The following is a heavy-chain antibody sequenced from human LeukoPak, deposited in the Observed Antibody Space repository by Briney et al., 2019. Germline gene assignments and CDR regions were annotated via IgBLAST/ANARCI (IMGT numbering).Heavy chain of an antibody. CDR3: ANTDETQRVAGTVGYYFDY. CDR2: IIPIFGTA. J-gene: IGHJ4*02. D-gene: IGHD6-19*01. CDR1: GGTFSSYA. V-gene: IGHV1-69*06. Sequence: SVKVSCKASGGTFSSYAISWVRQAPGQGLEWMGGIIPIFGTANYAQKFQGRVTITADKSTSTAYMELSSLRSEDTAVYYCANTDETQRVAGTVGYYFDYWGQGTLVTVSS.